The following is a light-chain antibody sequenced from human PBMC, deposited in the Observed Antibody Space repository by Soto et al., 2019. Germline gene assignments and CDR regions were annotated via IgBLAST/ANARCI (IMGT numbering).Light chain of an antibody. CDR3: TSYTNSSLL. Sequence: HSALTQPASVSGSPGQSITISCTETSSDLGAYNYVSWYQQHPGKAPKLMIYDVSNRPSGVSNRFSGSKSGNTASLTISGLQAEDEADYYCTSYTNSSLLFGGGTKLTVL. J-gene: IGLJ2*01. CDR1: SSDLGAYNY. V-gene: IGLV2-14*01. CDR2: DVS.